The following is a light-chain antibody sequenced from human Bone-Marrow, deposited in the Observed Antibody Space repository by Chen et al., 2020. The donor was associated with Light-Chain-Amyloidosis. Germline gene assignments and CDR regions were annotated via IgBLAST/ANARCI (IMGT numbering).Light chain of an antibody. Sequence: EFVLTQSPGTLSLSPGERATLSCRASQSVSASYLAWYQQKPGQTPRLLIHGVSSRATGIPDRVSGRGSGTDFTLTSSSLEPEDLAVYYCQEYGSPFGPGTRVDV. CDR2: GVS. CDR1: QSVSASY. CDR3: QEYGSP. J-gene: IGKJ3*01. V-gene: IGKV3-20*01.